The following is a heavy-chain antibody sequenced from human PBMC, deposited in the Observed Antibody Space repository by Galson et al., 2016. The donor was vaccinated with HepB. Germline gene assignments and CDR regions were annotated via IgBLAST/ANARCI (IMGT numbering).Heavy chain of an antibody. CDR3: ARAVNDFWIGHLYYFDY. V-gene: IGHV3-74*01. CDR1: GFTFGYYW. D-gene: IGHD3-3*01. Sequence: SLRLSCAASGFTFGYYWMHWVRQAPGKGLVWVSRINSDGSTTNYADSVKGRFTISRDNAGNTLYLQMNSLRAEDTAVYYCARAVNDFWIGHLYYFDYWGQGTLVTVSS. CDR2: INSDGSTT. J-gene: IGHJ4*02.